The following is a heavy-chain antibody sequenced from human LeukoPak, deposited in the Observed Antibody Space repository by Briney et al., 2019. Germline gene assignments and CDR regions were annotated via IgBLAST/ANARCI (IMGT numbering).Heavy chain of an antibody. CDR2: ISSSSSYI. CDR1: GFTFSSYS. D-gene: IGHD6-13*01. V-gene: IGHV3-21*01. CDR3: AREHSSSWANNAFDI. J-gene: IGHJ3*02. Sequence: PGGSLRLSCAASGFTFSSYSMNWVRQAPGKGLEWVSAISSSSSYIYYADSVKGRFTISRDNAKNSLYLQMNSLRAEDTAVYYCAREHSSSWANNAFDIWGQGTMVPVSS.